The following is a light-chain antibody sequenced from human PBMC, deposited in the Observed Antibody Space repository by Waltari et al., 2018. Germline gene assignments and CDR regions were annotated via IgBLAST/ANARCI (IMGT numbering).Light chain of an antibody. J-gene: IGLJ1*01. CDR2: DVN. CDR1: TSVVGGYNF. Sequence: QSALTQPASVSGSPGQSITISCTGTTSVVGGYNFVSWYQQHPGIAPKLMIYDVNKRPSGVSNRFSGSKSGNTASLTISGLQAEDEADYYCSSYTSSATYVFGAGTKVTVL. CDR3: SSYTSSATYV. V-gene: IGLV2-14*01.